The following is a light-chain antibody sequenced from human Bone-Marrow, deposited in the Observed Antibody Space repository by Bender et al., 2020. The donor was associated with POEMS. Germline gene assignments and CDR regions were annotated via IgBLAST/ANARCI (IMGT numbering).Light chain of an antibody. V-gene: IGLV2-23*02. CDR2: AVS. Sequence: SALTQPASVSGSPGQSITISCTGSNNDVGAYDFVSWYQHHPGKAPKLMIYAVSERPSGVPNRFSGAKSGNTASLTISGLQAEDEADYYCSSFPGSRYVLFGGGTKLTVL. J-gene: IGLJ2*01. CDR3: SSFPGSRYVL. CDR1: NNDVGAYDF.